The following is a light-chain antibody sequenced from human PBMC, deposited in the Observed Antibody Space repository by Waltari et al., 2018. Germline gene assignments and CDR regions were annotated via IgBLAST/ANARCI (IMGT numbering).Light chain of an antibody. Sequence: EIVLTQSPGTLSLSPGEGATLSCRTSQTIRTTYLAWYQQKPGQAPTLLIYGAFSRATGIPDRFTGIGSGTDFSLTISSLEPEDFATYYCQQYDISPLTFGGGTKVEIK. CDR2: GAF. V-gene: IGKV3-20*01. CDR3: QQYDISPLT. CDR1: QTIRTTY. J-gene: IGKJ4*01.